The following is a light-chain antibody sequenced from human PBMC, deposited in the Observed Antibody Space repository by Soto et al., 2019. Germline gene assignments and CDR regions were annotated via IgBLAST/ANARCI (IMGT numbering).Light chain of an antibody. CDR2: DVS. CDR3: SSYTSSSTHV. CDR1: SSDVGAYTF. V-gene: IGLV2-14*03. J-gene: IGLJ1*01. Sequence: QSVLTQPASVSGSPGQSITISCTGTSSDVGAYTFVSWYQHHPDKVPKLMIFDVSRRPSGVSDRFSGSKSGNTASLTISGFQPEDEADYYCSSYTSSSTHVFGSGTKVTVL.